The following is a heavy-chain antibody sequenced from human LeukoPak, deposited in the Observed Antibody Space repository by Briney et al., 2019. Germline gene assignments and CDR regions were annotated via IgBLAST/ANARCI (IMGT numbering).Heavy chain of an antibody. V-gene: IGHV4-38-2*01. D-gene: IGHD6-19*01. CDR1: GYSINSGYY. J-gene: IGHJ5*02. CDR2: IYHSGYT. CDR3: ARNKTVAGPDSWFDP. Sequence: SETLSLTCAVSGYSINSGYYWGWIRQPPGKGLEWIGSIYHSGYTYYNPSLKSRVTISVDTSENHFSPKLSSVTAADTAVYYCARNKTVAGPDSWFDPWGQGTLVTVSS.